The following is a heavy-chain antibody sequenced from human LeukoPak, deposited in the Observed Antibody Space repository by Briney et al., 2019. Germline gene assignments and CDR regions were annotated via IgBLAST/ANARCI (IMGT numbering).Heavy chain of an antibody. J-gene: IGHJ3*02. CDR1: GFTFSDDY. D-gene: IGHD7-27*01. CDR3: ARDNWGYAFDI. Sequence: GGSLRLSCAASGFTFSDDYMSWIRQAPGKGLEWVSSISSSSSYIYYADSVKGRFTISRDNAKNSLYLQMNSLRAEDTAVYYCARDNWGYAFDIWGQGTMVTVSS. CDR2: ISSSSSYI. V-gene: IGHV3-11*06.